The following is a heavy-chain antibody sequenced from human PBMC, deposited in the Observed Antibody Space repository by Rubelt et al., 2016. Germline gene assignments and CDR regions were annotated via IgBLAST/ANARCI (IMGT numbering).Heavy chain of an antibody. V-gene: IGHV4-4*09. D-gene: IGHD7-27*01. CDR1: GDSITSFY. CDR2: INPSGST. Sequence: QVQLQESGPGLVKPSETLSLTCTVSGDSITSFYWSWIRQPPGKGLEWIGEINPSGSTNHNPSLQRRVTVSLDPSKNPFPLKLSSMTAADTAIDYCAGPWGSRLSNYWGQGTLVTVSS. CDR3: AGPWGSRLSNY. J-gene: IGHJ4*02.